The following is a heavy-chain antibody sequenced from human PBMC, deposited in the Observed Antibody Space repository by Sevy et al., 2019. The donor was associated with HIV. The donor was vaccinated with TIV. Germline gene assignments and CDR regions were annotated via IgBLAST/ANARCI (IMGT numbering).Heavy chain of an antibody. CDR2: IYYSGST. V-gene: IGHV4-61*01. CDR1: GGSVSSGSYY. CDR3: ARVNRYSSGYNWFDP. D-gene: IGHD6-19*01. Sequence: SETLSLTCTVSGGSVSSGSYYWSWIRQPPGKGLEWIGYIYYSGSTNYHPSLKSRVTISVDTSKNQFSLKLSSVTAADTAVYYCARVNRYSSGYNWFDPWGQGTLVTVSS. J-gene: IGHJ5*02.